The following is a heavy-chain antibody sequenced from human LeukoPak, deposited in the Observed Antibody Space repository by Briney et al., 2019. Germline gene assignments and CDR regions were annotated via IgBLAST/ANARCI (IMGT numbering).Heavy chain of an antibody. V-gene: IGHV1-3*01. CDR1: GYTFTSYG. CDR3: ARVVRAPYYYYGMDV. Sequence: ASVKVSCKASGYTFTSYGISWVRQAPGQGLEWMGWINAGNGNTKYSQKFQGRVTITRDTSASTAYMELSSLRSEDTAVYYCARVVRAPYYYYGMDVWGQGTTVTVSS. CDR2: INAGNGNT. J-gene: IGHJ6*02.